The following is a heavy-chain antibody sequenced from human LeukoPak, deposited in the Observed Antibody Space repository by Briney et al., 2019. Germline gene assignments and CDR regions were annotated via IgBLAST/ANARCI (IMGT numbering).Heavy chain of an antibody. Sequence: GGSLRLSCAASGFTFSDYAMNWVRHAPGKGLEGVSTVSQGTYYVDSVKGRFTISRDNSKNTLYLQMHSLRAGDTAVYYCGSSWTIAVAGRKYYFQYWGQGTLVPVSS. D-gene: IGHD6-19*01. CDR2: VSQGT. J-gene: IGHJ4*02. CDR3: GSSWTIAVAGRKYYFQY. V-gene: IGHV3-23*01. CDR1: GFTFSDYA.